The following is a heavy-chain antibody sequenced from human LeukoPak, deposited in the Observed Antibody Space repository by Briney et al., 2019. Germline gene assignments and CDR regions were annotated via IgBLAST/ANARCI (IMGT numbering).Heavy chain of an antibody. V-gene: IGHV3-74*01. J-gene: IGHJ6*02. CDR1: GFTFSNAW. D-gene: IGHD6-19*01. Sequence: GGSLRLSCAASGFTFSNAWMTWVRQAPGKGLVWVSCINSDGSSPSYADSVKGRFTISRDNAKNTVYLQMNSLRAEDTAVYYCARWGSSGWYPMDVWGQGTTVTVSS. CDR3: ARWGSSGWYPMDV. CDR2: INSDGSSP.